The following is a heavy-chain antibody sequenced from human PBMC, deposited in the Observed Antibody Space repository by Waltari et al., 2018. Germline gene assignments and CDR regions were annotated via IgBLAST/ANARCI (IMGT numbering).Heavy chain of an antibody. CDR3: ARDRLRYFDWLEGSGFDY. CDR2: ISYDGSNK. V-gene: IGHV3-30*04. Sequence: QVQLVESGGGVVQPGRSLRLSCAASGFTFSSYAMHWVRQAPGKGLEWVAVISYDGSNKYNADSVKGRFTISRDNSKNTLYLQMNSLRAEDTAVYYCARDRLRYFDWLEGSGFDYWGQGTLVTVSS. CDR1: GFTFSSYA. J-gene: IGHJ4*02. D-gene: IGHD3-9*01.